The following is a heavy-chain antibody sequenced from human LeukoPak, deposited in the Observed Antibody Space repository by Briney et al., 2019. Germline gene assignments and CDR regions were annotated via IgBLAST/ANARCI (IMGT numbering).Heavy chain of an antibody. CDR3: ARGRGPRIVVVTAPGYFDY. J-gene: IGHJ4*02. D-gene: IGHD2-21*02. Sequence: PSETLSLTCTVSGGSISSYYWSWIRQPPGKGLEWIGYIYYSGTTNYNPSLKSRVTISVDTSKNQFSLKLSSVTAADTAVYYCARGRGPRIVVVTAPGYFDYWGQGTLVTVSS. CDR2: IYYSGTT. CDR1: GGSISSYY. V-gene: IGHV4-59*12.